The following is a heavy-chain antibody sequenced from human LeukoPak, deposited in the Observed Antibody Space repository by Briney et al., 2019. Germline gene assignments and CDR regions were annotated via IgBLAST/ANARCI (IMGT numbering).Heavy chain of an antibody. CDR3: ASVYDSGWNFEY. CDR1: GYTFTSYY. J-gene: IGHJ4*02. Sequence: ASVKVSCKASGYTFTSYYMHWVRQAPGQGLEWMGWINPDSGGTNYAQKFQGRVTMTRDTSISIAYMELSRLRSDDTAVYYCASVYDSGWNFEYRGQGTLVTVSS. CDR2: INPDSGGT. D-gene: IGHD6-19*01. V-gene: IGHV1-2*02.